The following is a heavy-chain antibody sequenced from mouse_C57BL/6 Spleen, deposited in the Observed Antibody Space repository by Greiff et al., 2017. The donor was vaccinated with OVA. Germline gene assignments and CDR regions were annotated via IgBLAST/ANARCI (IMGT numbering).Heavy chain of an antibody. CDR1: GYTFTDYN. CDR3: ARSKLTGPYYFDY. J-gene: IGHJ2*01. V-gene: IGHV1-18*01. CDR2: INPNNGGT. D-gene: IGHD4-1*01. Sequence: EVMLVESGPELVKPGASVKIPCKASGYTFTDYNMDWVKQSHGKSLEWIGDINPNNGGTIYNQKFKGKATLTVDKSSSTAYMELRSLTSEDTAVYYCARSKLTGPYYFDYWGQGTTLTVSS.